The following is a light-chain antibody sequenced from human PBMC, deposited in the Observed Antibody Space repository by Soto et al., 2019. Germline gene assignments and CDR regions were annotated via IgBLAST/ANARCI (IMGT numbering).Light chain of an antibody. CDR1: ESVSSNY. V-gene: IGKV3-20*01. Sequence: EIVLTQSPGTLSSSPGERATLSCRASESVSSNYLAWYQKRPGQAPRLLIYAASNRARGIPDRFGGSGSGTDFTLTVIRLEPEDVAVYDWQQYGSAPWTVGQGTKV. CDR2: AAS. CDR3: QQYGSAPWT. J-gene: IGKJ1*01.